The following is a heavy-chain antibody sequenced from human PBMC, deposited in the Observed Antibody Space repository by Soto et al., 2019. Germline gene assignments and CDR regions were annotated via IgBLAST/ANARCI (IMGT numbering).Heavy chain of an antibody. CDR1: GYTFTSYA. D-gene: IGHD6-13*01. CDR2: INAGNGNT. J-gene: IGHJ4*02. V-gene: IGHV1-3*01. Sequence: ASVKVSCKASGYTFTSYAVHWVRQAPGQRLEWMGWINAGNGNTKYSQKFQGRVTITRDTSASTAYMELSSLRSEDTAVYYCARDEPYSSSWHTHFDYWGQGTLVTVSS. CDR3: ARDEPYSSSWHTHFDY.